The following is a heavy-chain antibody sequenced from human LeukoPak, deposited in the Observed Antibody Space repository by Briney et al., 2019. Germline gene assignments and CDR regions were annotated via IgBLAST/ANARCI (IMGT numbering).Heavy chain of an antibody. CDR3: ARGNYDILTGYYWSPYFDY. V-gene: IGHV4-59*01. J-gene: IGHJ4*02. CDR1: GVTISSYY. D-gene: IGHD3-9*01. CDR2: IYYSGST. Sequence: PSETLSLTCTVSGVTISSYYWSWIRQPPGKGLEWIGDIYYSGSTNYNPSLKSRVTISVDTSKNQFSLKLSSVTAADTAVYYCARGNYDILTGYYWSPYFDYWGQGTLVTVSS.